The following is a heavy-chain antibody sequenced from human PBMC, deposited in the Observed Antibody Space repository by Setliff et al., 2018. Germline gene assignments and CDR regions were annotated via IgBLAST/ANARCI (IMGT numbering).Heavy chain of an antibody. CDR2: IQGTGNT. Sequence: PSETLSLTCTVPGGSFDSGTHYWSWIRQPAGKVPEWIGLIQGTGNTNYNPSRQSRATISIDTSKNQISLKITSVTAADTALYSCAGTPARGTTWLSPFDYWGQGIQVTVSS. CDR1: GGSFDSGTHY. V-gene: IGHV4-61*02. J-gene: IGHJ4*02. CDR3: AGTPARGTTWLSPFDY. D-gene: IGHD3-9*01.